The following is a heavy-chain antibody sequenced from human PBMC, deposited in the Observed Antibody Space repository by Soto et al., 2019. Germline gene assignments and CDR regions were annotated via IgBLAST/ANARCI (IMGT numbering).Heavy chain of an antibody. CDR2: ISYDGSNK. V-gene: IGHV3-30-3*01. D-gene: IGHD1-1*01. CDR1: GFTFSSYA. Sequence: GGSLILSCAASGFTFSSYAMHWVRQAPGKGLEWVAVISYDGSNKYYADSVKGRFTISRDNSKNTLYLQMNSLRAEDTAVYYCARGVTGTTSSWWFDPWGQGTLVTVSS. CDR3: ARGVTGTTSSWWFDP. J-gene: IGHJ5*02.